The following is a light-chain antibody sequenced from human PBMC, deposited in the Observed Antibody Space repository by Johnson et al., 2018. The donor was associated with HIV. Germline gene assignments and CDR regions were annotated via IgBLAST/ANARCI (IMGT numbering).Light chain of an antibody. Sequence: QSVLTQPPSVSAAPGQKVTISCSGSSSNIGNNYVSWYQQLPGTAPKLLIYDNNKRPSGIPDRFSGSKSGTSATLGITGLQTGDEADYYCGTGDSSLVGYVFGTGTKVTVL. CDR3: GTGDSSLVGYV. J-gene: IGLJ1*01. CDR1: SSNIGNNY. V-gene: IGLV1-51*01. CDR2: DNN.